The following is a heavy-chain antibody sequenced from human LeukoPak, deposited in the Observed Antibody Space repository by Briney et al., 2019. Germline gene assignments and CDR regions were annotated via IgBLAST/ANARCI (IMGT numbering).Heavy chain of an antibody. CDR1: GYTFTGYY. V-gene: IGHV1-46*01. D-gene: IGHD6-6*01. CDR2: INPTGGST. J-gene: IGHJ4*02. Sequence: ASVKVSCTASGYTFTGYYMHWVRQAPGQGLEWMGIINPTGGSTTYAQRFQGRVTMTRDTSTSTVYMELSSLRSDDTAVYYCARTAARRFDYWGQGTLVTVFS. CDR3: ARTAARRFDY.